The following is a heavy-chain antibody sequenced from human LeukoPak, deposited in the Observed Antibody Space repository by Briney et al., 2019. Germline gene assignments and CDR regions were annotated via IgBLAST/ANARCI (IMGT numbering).Heavy chain of an antibody. D-gene: IGHD6-13*01. J-gene: IGHJ5*02. CDR1: GYTFTGYY. CDR3: ARRIAAAGNWFDP. CDR2: INPNSGGT. V-gene: IGHV1-2*02. Sequence: GASVKVSCKASGYTFTGYYMHWVRQAPGQGLEWMGWINPNSGGTNYAQKFQGRVTMTRDTSISTAYMELSRLRSDDTAVYYCARRIAAAGNWFDPWGQGTLVTVSS.